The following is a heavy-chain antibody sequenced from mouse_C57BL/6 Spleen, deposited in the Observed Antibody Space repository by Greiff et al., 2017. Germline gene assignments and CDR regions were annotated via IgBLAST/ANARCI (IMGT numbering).Heavy chain of an antibody. Sequence: EVKLVESGGGLVKPGGSLKLSCAASGFTFSDYGMHWVRQAPEKGLEWVAYISSGSSTIYYADKVKGRFTISRDNAKNTLFLQMTSLGSEDTAMCYCARDCYGRRFAYWGQGTLVTVSA. CDR1: GFTFSDYG. CDR2: ISSGSSTI. V-gene: IGHV5-17*01. D-gene: IGHD1-1*01. CDR3: ARDCYGRRFAY. J-gene: IGHJ3*01.